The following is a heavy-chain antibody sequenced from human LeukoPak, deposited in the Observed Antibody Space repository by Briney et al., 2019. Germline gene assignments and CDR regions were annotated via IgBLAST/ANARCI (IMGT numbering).Heavy chain of an antibody. Sequence: SETLSLTCTVSGGCISSYYWSWIRQPPGKGLKCIGYIYYSGSTSYSPSLRSRVTISVDTSKNQFSLKLSSVTAADTAVYYCARETSQKGAHYMDVWGKGTTVTISS. CDR2: IYYSGST. CDR3: ARETSQKGAHYMDV. V-gene: IGHV4-59*01. CDR1: GGCISSYY. D-gene: IGHD3-16*01. J-gene: IGHJ6*03.